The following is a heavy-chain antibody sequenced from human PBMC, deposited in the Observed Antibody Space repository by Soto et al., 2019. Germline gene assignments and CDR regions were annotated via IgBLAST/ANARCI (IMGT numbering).Heavy chain of an antibody. CDR2: IIPILGIA. D-gene: IGHD1-26*01. CDR3: ARVGATPWFDP. Sequence: QVQLVQSGAEVKKPGSSVKVSCKASGGTFSSYTISWVRQAPGQGLERMGRIIPILGIANYAQKFQGRVTFTADKSTSSAYMVLSSPRSEDTAVYYCARVGATPWFDPWGQGTLVTVSS. J-gene: IGHJ5*02. V-gene: IGHV1-69*02. CDR1: GGTFSSYT.